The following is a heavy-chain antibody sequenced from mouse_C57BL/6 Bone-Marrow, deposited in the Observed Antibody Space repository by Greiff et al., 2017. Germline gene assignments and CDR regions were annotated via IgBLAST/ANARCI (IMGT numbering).Heavy chain of an antibody. V-gene: IGHV1-9*01. CDR1: GYTFTGYW. CDR3: TRRVGNYGFAF. D-gene: IGHD2-1*01. CDR2: IIPGSGST. J-gene: IGHJ3*01. Sequence: VQLQQSGAELMKPGASVKLSCKATGYTFTGYWIEWVKQSPGHGLEWIGEIIPGSGSTNYNEKFKGKTTFTADTSSNTAYMQLSSLTAEDSAIYCFTRRVGNYGFAFGGQGTLVTVSA.